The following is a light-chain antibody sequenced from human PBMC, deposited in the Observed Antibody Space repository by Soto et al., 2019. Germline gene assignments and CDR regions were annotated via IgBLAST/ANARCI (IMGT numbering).Light chain of an antibody. Sequence: IQMTQSPSTLSASVGDRVTITCRASQSISNWLAWYQQKPGEAPNLLIYDASSLESGVPSRFSGSGFGTEFTLTISGLQPDDFATYYCQQYQSYFLTFGPGTKVDTK. CDR1: QSISNW. CDR2: DAS. J-gene: IGKJ3*01. CDR3: QQYQSYFLT. V-gene: IGKV1-5*01.